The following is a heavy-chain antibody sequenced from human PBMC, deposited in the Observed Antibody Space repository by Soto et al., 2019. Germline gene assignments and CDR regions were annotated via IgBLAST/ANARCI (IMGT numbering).Heavy chain of an antibody. CDR3: ASGDAWEALLAH. J-gene: IGHJ4*02. Sequence: QVQLQESCPGLVKPSETLSLTCTVSGASINSGGYYWSWIRQLPGKGLEWIGYIYFRGSTYYNPSLESRVTISLDTSQNQFSLKLSSVTAADTAMYFCASGDAWEALLAHWGQGILVTVSS. V-gene: IGHV4-31*03. CDR2: IYFRGST. CDR1: GASINSGGYY. D-gene: IGHD4-17*01.